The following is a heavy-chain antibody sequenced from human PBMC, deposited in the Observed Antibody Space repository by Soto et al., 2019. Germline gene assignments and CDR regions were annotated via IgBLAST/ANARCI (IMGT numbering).Heavy chain of an antibody. CDR1: GGSISSYY. CDR3: AGGSSGWYDYCDY. J-gene: IGHJ4*02. CDR2: IYYSGST. Sequence: PSETLSLTCTVSGGSISSYYWSWIRQPPGKGLEWIGYIYYSGSTNYNPSLKSRVTISVDTSKNQFSLKLSSVTAADTAVYYCAGGSSGWYDYCDYWGQGTRVTVSS. V-gene: IGHV4-59*01. D-gene: IGHD6-19*01.